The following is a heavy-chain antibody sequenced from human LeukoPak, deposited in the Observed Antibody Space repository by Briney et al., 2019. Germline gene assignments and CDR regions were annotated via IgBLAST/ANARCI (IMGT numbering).Heavy chain of an antibody. V-gene: IGHV4-34*01. Sequence: SETLSLTCAVYGGSFSGYYWSCIRQPPGKGLEWIGEINHSGSTNYNPSLKSRVTISVDTSKNQFSLKLSSVTAAYTAVYYCARGYGSGSSYYYYGMDVWGQGTTVTVSS. CDR1: GGSFSGYY. CDR3: ARGYGSGSSYYYYGMDV. D-gene: IGHD3-10*01. CDR2: INHSGST. J-gene: IGHJ6*02.